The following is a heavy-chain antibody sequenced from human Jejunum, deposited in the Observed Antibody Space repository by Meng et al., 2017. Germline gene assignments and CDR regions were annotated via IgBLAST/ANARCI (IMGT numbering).Heavy chain of an antibody. CDR1: GRSFSDYY. Sequence: QVELTEWGAGLLKPSGTLSLTCAVHGRSFSDYYWSWIRQPPGQGLEWIGEIHYSGSTKYNPSLKSRVTILVDTSRNQFSLKLSSVTAADTAVYYCAGGRHFAWGTDDYWGQGTLVTVSS. J-gene: IGHJ4*02. CDR2: IHYSGST. D-gene: IGHD3-16*01. CDR3: AGGRHFAWGTDDY. V-gene: IGHV4-34*01.